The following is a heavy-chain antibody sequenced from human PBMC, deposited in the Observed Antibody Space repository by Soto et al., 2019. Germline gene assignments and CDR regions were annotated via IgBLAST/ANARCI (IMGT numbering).Heavy chain of an antibody. CDR2: ISYDGSNK. D-gene: IGHD3-16*02. CDR3: ARAGRSYLYMGYYYGMDV. CDR1: GFTFRTYA. J-gene: IGHJ6*02. V-gene: IGHV3-30-3*01. Sequence: GGSLRLSCAASGFTFRTYAMHWVRQAPGKGLEWVAVISYDGSNKYYADSVKGRFTISRDNSKNTLDLQMNSLRAEDTAVYYCARAGRSYLYMGYYYGMDVWGQGTTVTVSS.